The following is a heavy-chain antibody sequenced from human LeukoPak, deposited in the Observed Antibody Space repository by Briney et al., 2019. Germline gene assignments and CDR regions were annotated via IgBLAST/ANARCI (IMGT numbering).Heavy chain of an antibody. V-gene: IGHV1-24*01. CDR1: GYTLAELS. CDR3: ATERGSSGYPDY. Sequence: ASAKVSCKVSGYTLAELSMHWVRQAPGKGLEWMGGFDPEDGETIYAQKFQGRVTMTEDTSTDTAYMELSSLRSEDTAVYYCATERGSSGYPDYWGQGTLVTVSS. J-gene: IGHJ4*02. CDR2: FDPEDGET. D-gene: IGHD3-22*01.